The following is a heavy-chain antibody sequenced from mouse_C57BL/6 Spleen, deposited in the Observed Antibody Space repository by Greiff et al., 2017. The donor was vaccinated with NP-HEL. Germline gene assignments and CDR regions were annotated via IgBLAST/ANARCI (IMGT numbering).Heavy chain of an antibody. Sequence: QVQLKQSGAELVRPGTSVKVSCKASGYAFTNYLIEWVKQRPGQGLEWIGVINPGSGGTNYNEKFKGKATLTADKSSSTAYMQLSSLTSEDSAVYFCARGRNYLAWFAYWGQGTLVTVSA. CDR3: ARGRNYLAWFAY. J-gene: IGHJ3*01. CDR1: GYAFTNYL. D-gene: IGHD2-1*01. V-gene: IGHV1-54*01. CDR2: INPGSGGT.